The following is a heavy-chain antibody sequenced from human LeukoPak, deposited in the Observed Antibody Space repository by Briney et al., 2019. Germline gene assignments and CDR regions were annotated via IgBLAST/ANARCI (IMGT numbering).Heavy chain of an antibody. CDR1: GFTFSDYY. V-gene: IGHV3-11*04. CDR3: ARFYSGSYNYFDY. J-gene: IGHJ4*02. CDR2: ISSSGSTI. D-gene: IGHD1-26*01. Sequence: GGSLRLSCAASGFTFSDYYMSWVRQAPGKGLEWVSYISSSGSTIYYPDSVKGRFTISRDNAKNSLYLQMNSLRAEDTAVYYCARFYSGSYNYFDYWGPGTLVTVSS.